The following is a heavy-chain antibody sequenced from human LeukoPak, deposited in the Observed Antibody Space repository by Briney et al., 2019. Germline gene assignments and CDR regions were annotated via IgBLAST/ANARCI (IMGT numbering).Heavy chain of an antibody. CDR2: IYYSGST. CDR3: ARGSLRDGYNYMGAFDI. V-gene: IGHV4-61*05. Sequence: SETLSLTCTVSGGSIRSSSYYWGWIRQPPGKGLEWTGYIYYSGSTNYNPSLKSRVTISVDTYKNQFSLKPSSVTAADTAVYYCARGSLRDGYNYMGAFDIWGQGTMVTVSS. D-gene: IGHD5-24*01. J-gene: IGHJ3*02. CDR1: GGSIRSSSYY.